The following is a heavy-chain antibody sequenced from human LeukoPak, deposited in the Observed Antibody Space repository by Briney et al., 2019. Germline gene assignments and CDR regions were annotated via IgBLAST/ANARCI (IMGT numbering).Heavy chain of an antibody. CDR1: GFTFSDYS. V-gene: IGHV3-23*01. CDR3: AKDPGGWPQDY. J-gene: IGHJ4*02. D-gene: IGHD6-19*01. Sequence: GGSLRLSCAASGFTFSDYSMNWVRQAPGKGLGWVSAISGSGGSTYYADSVKGRFTISRDNSKNTLYLQMNSLRAEDTAVYYCAKDPGGWPQDYWGQGTLVTVSS. CDR2: ISGSGGST.